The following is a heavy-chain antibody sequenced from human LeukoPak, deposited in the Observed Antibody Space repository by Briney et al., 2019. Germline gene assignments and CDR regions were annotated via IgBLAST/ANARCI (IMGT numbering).Heavy chain of an antibody. Sequence: TPSETLSLTCTVSGGSISSGGYYWSWIRQHPGKGLEWIGYIYYSGSTNYNPSLKSRVTISVDTSKNQFSLKLSSVTAADTAVYYCARGYYYDSSGYSPFQHWGQGTLVTVSS. V-gene: IGHV4-61*08. CDR3: ARGYYYDSSGYSPFQH. CDR2: IYYSGST. D-gene: IGHD3-22*01. J-gene: IGHJ1*01. CDR1: GGSISSGGYY.